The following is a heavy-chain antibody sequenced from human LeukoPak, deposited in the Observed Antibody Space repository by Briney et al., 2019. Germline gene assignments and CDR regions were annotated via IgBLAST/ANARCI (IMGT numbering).Heavy chain of an antibody. CDR2: IISDGSST. Sequence: GGSLRLSCAASGFTFGNHWMHWIRQTPGKGLVWVSRIISDGSSTSYADSVKGRFTISRDNAKNTLYLQMNSLRAEDTAVYYCARDGSLPDYWGQGTLVTVSS. J-gene: IGHJ4*02. CDR1: GFTFGNHW. CDR3: ARDGSLPDY. V-gene: IGHV3-74*01.